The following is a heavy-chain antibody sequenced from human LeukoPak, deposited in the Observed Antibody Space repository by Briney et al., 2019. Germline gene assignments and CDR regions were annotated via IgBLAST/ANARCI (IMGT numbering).Heavy chain of an antibody. CDR3: ASLSLFYGFDP. Sequence: GGSLRLSCAASGFTFSDYYMSWIRQAPGKRLEWVSYISSSGSTIYYADSVKGRFTISRDNAKNSLYLQMNSLRAEDTAVYYCASLSLFYGFDPWGQGTLVTVSS. D-gene: IGHD5/OR15-5a*01. CDR2: ISSSGSTI. J-gene: IGHJ5*02. V-gene: IGHV3-11*04. CDR1: GFTFSDYY.